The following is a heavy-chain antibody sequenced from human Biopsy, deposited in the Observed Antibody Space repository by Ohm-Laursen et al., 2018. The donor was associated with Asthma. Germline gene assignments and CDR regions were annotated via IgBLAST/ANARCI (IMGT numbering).Heavy chain of an antibody. CDR1: GDSFSNYA. CDR3: ARGYSGSDRIVYYYSGLEV. CDR2: IIPIFGTA. D-gene: IGHD5-12*01. V-gene: IGHV1-69*13. J-gene: IGHJ6*02. Sequence: ASVKVSCKASGDSFSNYAISWVRQAPGQGLEWMGGIIPIFGTANYAQKFQGRVTITADESTSTAYMELSSLSSEDTAVYYCARGYSGSDRIVYYYSGLEVWGQGTTVTVSS.